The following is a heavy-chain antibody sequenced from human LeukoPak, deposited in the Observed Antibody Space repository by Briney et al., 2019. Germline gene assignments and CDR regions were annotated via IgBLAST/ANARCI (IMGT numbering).Heavy chain of an antibody. V-gene: IGHV3-7*01. Sequence: PGGSLRLSCAASGFTFSSYWMSWVRQAPGKGLEWVANIKQDGSEKYYVDSVKGRFTISRDNAKNSLYLQMNRLRAEDTAVYYCARDKFGTSWNDAFDIWGQGTMVTVSS. CDR3: ARDKFGTSWNDAFDI. D-gene: IGHD2-2*01. CDR1: GFTFSSYW. J-gene: IGHJ3*02. CDR2: IKQDGSEK.